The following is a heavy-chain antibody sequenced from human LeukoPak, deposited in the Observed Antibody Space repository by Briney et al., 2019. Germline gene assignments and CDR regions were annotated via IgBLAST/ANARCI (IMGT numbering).Heavy chain of an antibody. CDR3: ARDIAVSGNYFDY. J-gene: IGHJ4*02. Sequence: PGGSLRLSCAASGFTFSNYWMHWVRHAPGKGLVWVSRINGDGRSTTYADSVRGRFIISRDNAKNMLYLQVNSLRAEDTALYYCARDIAVSGNYFDYWGQGALVTVSS. CDR2: INGDGRST. D-gene: IGHD6-19*01. V-gene: IGHV3-74*01. CDR1: GFTFSNYW.